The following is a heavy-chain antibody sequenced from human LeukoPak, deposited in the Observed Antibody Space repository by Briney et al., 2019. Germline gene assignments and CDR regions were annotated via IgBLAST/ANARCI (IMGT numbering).Heavy chain of an antibody. J-gene: IGHJ5*02. Sequence: ASVKVSCKAPGYTFTSYGISWVRQAPGQGLEWMGWISAYNGNTNYAQKLQGRVTMTTDTSTSTAYMELRSLRSDDTAVYYCARLGYYDFWSGYYQAGVFDPWGQGTLVTVSS. D-gene: IGHD3-3*01. V-gene: IGHV1-18*01. CDR3: ARLGYYDFWSGYYQAGVFDP. CDR2: ISAYNGNT. CDR1: GYTFTSYG.